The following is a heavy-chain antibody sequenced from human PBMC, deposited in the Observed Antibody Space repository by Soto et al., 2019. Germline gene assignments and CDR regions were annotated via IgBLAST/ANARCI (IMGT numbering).Heavy chain of an antibody. CDR2: ISAYNGNT. Sequence: QVQLVQSGAEVKKPGASVKVSCKASGYTFTSSGISWVRQAPGQGLEWMGWISAYNGNTNYAQKLQGRVTMTTDTSTSTAYMELRILRSDDTAVYYCARAPFIVGATIPPYSAVDLGGQGTMVTVSS. CDR1: GYTFTSSG. V-gene: IGHV1-18*01. J-gene: IGHJ3*01. CDR3: ARAPFIVGATIPPYSAVDL. D-gene: IGHD1-26*01.